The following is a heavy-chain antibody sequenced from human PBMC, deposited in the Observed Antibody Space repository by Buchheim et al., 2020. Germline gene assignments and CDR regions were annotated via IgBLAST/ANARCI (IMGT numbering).Heavy chain of an antibody. CDR1: GFTFSSYA. D-gene: IGHD6-13*01. CDR3: AKRSQDFYSSSWRSYWYFEL. CDR2: ISGNGGST. Sequence: EVQLVESGGGLVQPGGSLGLSCAASGFTFSSYAMSWVRQAPGKGLEWVSAISGNGGSTYYADSVKGRINISRDNSKSTLYLQMNSLRAEDTSVYYCAKRSQDFYSSSWRSYWYFELWGRGTL. V-gene: IGHV3-23*04. J-gene: IGHJ2*01.